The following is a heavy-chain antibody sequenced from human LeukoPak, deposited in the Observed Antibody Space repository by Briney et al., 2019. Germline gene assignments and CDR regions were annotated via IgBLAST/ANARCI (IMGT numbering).Heavy chain of an antibody. CDR1: GYTFTGYY. CDR3: ARAGSVAVAGNTINWFDP. Sequence: ASVKVSCKASGYTFTGYYMHWVRQAPGQGLEWMGWINPTSGGTNYAQKFQGRVTMTRDTSISTAYMELSRLRSDDTAVYYCARAGSVAVAGNTINWFDPWGQGTLVTVSS. J-gene: IGHJ5*02. CDR2: INPTSGGT. V-gene: IGHV1-2*02. D-gene: IGHD6-19*01.